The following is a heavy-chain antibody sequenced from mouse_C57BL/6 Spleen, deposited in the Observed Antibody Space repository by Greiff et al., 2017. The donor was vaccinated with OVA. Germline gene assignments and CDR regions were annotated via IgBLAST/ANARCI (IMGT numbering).Heavy chain of an antibody. J-gene: IGHJ1*03. CDR2: IYPGGGYT. CDR3: ARGHTGGNWYFDV. Sequence: VQLQQSGAELVRPGTSVKMSCKASGYTFTNYWIGWAKQRPGHGLEWIGDIYPGGGYTNYNEKFKGKATLTADKSSSTAYMQFSSLTSEDSAIYYCARGHTGGNWYFDVWGTGTTVTVSS. D-gene: IGHD1-1*02. CDR1: GYTFTNYW. V-gene: IGHV1-63*01.